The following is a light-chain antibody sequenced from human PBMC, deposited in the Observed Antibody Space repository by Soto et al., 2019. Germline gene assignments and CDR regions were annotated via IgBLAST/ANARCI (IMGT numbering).Light chain of an antibody. Sequence: EIVMTQSPATLSVSPGERATLSCRASQSVSSNLAWYQQKPGQAPRLLIYGASTRATGIPARFSGSGSGTEFTLTIGSLQSEDFAVYYCQQYXNWPLTFGGGTKV. V-gene: IGKV3-15*01. CDR1: QSVSSN. J-gene: IGKJ4*01. CDR2: GAS. CDR3: QQYXNWPLT.